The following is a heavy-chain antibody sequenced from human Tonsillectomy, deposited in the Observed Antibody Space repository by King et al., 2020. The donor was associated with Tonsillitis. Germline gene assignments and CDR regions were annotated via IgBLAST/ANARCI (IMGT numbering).Heavy chain of an antibody. CDR2: ISSSSSTI. Sequence: VQLVESGGGLVQPGGSLRLSCAASGFTFSSYNMNWVRQAPGKGLEWVSYISSSSSTIYYADSVKGRFTISRDNAKNSLYLQMNSLRDEDTAVYYCASSLYYYEGLWAYWGQGTLVTVSS. CDR1: GFTFSSYN. J-gene: IGHJ4*02. D-gene: IGHD3-22*01. CDR3: ASSLYYYEGLWAY. V-gene: IGHV3-48*02.